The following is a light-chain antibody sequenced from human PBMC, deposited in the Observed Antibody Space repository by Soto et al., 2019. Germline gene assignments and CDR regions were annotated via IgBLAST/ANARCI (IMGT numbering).Light chain of an antibody. CDR2: EVS. Sequence: LTQPASVSGSPGQSITISCTGTSSDVGSYNLVSWYQHHPGKAPKLMIYEVSKRPSGVSNCFSGSKSGNTASLTISGLQAEDEADYYCCSYAGSSTFPYVFGTGTKVTVL. CDR3: CSYAGSSTFPYV. J-gene: IGLJ1*01. V-gene: IGLV2-23*02. CDR1: SSDVGSYNL.